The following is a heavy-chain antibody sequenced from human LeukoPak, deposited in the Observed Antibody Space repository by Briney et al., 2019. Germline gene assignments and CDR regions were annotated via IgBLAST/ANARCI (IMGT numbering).Heavy chain of an antibody. CDR3: AKDLEPTAAGQIDY. V-gene: IGHV3-23*01. CDR1: GFTFSSYA. CDR2: ISGSGGST. J-gene: IGHJ4*02. D-gene: IGHD6-13*01. Sequence: GGSLRLSCAASGFTFSSYAMSWVRQAPGRGLEWVSAISGSGGSTCYADSVKGRFTISRDNSKNTLYLQVNSLRAEDTAVYYCAKDLEPTAAGQIDYWGQGTLVTVSS.